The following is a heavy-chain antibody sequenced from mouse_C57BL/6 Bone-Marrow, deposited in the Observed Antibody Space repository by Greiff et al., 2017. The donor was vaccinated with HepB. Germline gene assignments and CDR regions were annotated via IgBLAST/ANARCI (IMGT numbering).Heavy chain of an antibody. D-gene: IGHD1-1*01. J-gene: IGHJ1*03. CDR1: GYAFSSSW. Sequence: QVQLQQSGPELVKPGASVKISCKASGYAFSSSWMNWVKQRPGKGLEWIGRIYPGDGDTNYNGKFKGKATLTADKSSSTAYMQLSSLTSEDSAVYFCAREEGLYYGSSHWYFDVWGTGTTVTVSS. V-gene: IGHV1-82*01. CDR3: AREEGLYYGSSHWYFDV. CDR2: IYPGDGDT.